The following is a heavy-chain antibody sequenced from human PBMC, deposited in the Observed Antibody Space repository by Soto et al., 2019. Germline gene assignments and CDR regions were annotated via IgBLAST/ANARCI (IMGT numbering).Heavy chain of an antibody. V-gene: IGHV4-59*01. D-gene: IGHD4-17*01. Sequence: SETLSLTCTVSGGYITNDYLVWFRQPPGKGLEWMCYLYYSGTTNYNPYLKSRLTMSVDTSKNQFSLSLTSVTAADTAVYYCARAGSTMTAHWDPLPIEYWGPGTLVTVSS. CDR2: LYYSGTT. J-gene: IGHJ4*01. CDR3: ARAGSTMTAHWDPLPIEY. CDR1: GGYITNDY.